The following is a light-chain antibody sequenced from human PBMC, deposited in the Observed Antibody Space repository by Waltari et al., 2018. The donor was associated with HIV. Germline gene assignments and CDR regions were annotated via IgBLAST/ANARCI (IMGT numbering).Light chain of an antibody. Sequence: DIVMTQSPDSLTVSLGERATINCKSNQTLFYSSNNKNYLAWYQQKPRQPPKLLIYWASSRESGVPERFIGSGSVTNFSLTITSLQAEDVAIHYCQQYFNTPYTFGRGTKVEI. CDR1: QTLFYSSNNKNY. J-gene: IGKJ2*01. V-gene: IGKV4-1*01. CDR2: WAS. CDR3: QQYFNTPYT.